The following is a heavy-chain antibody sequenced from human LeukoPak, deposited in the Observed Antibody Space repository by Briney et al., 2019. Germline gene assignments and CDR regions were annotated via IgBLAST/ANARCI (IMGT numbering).Heavy chain of an antibody. CDR3: ARSRYYYGSGSYRYGGSRFDY. CDR1: GYTLTELS. V-gene: IGHV1-24*01. Sequence: ASVKVSCKVSGYTLTELSMHWVRQAPGKGLEWMGGFDPEDGETIYAQKFQGRVTMTEDTSTDTAYMELSSLRSEDTAVYYCARSRYYYGSGSYRYGGSRFDYWGQGTLVTVSS. CDR2: FDPEDGET. J-gene: IGHJ4*02. D-gene: IGHD3-10*01.